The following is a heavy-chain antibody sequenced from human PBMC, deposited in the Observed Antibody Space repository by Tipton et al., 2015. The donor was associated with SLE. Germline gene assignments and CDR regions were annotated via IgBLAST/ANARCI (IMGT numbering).Heavy chain of an antibody. CDR2: IYASGST. Sequence: TLSLTCTVSGGSISSGSYPWSWIRKPVGKGLEWIGYIYASGSTHYNPSLKSRVTISVDTSKNQFSLKLSSVTAADTAIYYCARGLRSSPLWYFDLWGRGTLVTVSS. V-gene: IGHV4-61*09. D-gene: IGHD6-6*01. J-gene: IGHJ2*01. CDR3: ARGLRSSPLWYFDL. CDR1: GGSISSGSYP.